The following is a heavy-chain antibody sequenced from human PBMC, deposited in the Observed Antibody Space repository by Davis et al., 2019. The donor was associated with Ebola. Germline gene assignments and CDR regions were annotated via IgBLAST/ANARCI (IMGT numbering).Heavy chain of an antibody. CDR2: ISGSGGST. J-gene: IGHJ4*02. CDR1: GFTFSSYA. D-gene: IGHD6-19*01. CDR3: AKASRQWQQFDY. V-gene: IGHV3-23*01. Sequence: GESLRLSCAASGFTFSSYAMSWVRQAPGKGLEWVSAISGSGGSTYYADSVKGRFTISRDNSKNTLYLQMNSLRAEDTAVYYCAKASRQWQQFDYWGQGTLVTVSS.